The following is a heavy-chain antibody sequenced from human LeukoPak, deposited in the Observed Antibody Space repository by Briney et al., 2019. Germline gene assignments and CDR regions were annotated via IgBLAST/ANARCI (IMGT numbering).Heavy chain of an antibody. Sequence: PSETLSLTCTVSGGSISSYYWSWIRQPPGKGLEWIGYIYYSGSTNYNPSLKSRVTMSVDTSKNQFSLKLSSVTAADTAVYYCAREDRFSSSTDYWGQGTLVTVSS. J-gene: IGHJ4*02. D-gene: IGHD6-6*01. V-gene: IGHV4-59*12. CDR1: GGSISSYY. CDR2: IYYSGST. CDR3: AREDRFSSSTDY.